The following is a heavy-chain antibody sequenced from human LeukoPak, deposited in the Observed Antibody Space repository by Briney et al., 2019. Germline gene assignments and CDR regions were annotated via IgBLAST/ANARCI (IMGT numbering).Heavy chain of an antibody. CDR2: IYSGGNT. CDR3: ARALGAAAGT. J-gene: IGHJ5*02. CDR1: GFTVSSNY. D-gene: IGHD6-13*01. Sequence: PGGSLRLSCAASGFTVSSNYTSWIRQSPGKELEWVSVIYSGGNTYYADSVKGRFTVSRDNSKNTWYLQMNSLRAEDTAVYYCARALGAAAGTWGQGTLVTVSS. V-gene: IGHV3-53*01.